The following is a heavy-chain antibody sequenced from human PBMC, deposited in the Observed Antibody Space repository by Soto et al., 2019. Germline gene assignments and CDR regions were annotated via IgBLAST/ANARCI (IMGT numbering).Heavy chain of an antibody. D-gene: IGHD4-17*01. CDR3: AGVQTTVTTSAFDI. Sequence: GASVKVSCKASGYTFTSYYMHLVLHAPGQGLEWIGISNPICGSTSYAQNFQRRVTTTRDTSTSTVYMELSSLRSVDTAVYYCAGVQTTVTTSAFDIWGQGTMVTVSS. V-gene: IGHV1-46*01. J-gene: IGHJ3*02. CDR1: GYTFTSYY. CDR2: SNPICGST.